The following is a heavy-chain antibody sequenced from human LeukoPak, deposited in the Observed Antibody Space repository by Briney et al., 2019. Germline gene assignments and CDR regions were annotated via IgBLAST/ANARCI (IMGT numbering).Heavy chain of an antibody. V-gene: IGHV3-23*01. CDR1: GFTFSSYA. D-gene: IGHD3-3*01. CDR2: ISGSGGST. Sequence: PGGSLRLSCTASGFTFSSYAMSWVRQAPGKGLEWVSSISGSGGSTYYADSVKGRFTMSRDNSKNTLYLQMNGLRAEDTAVYYCGKGGLRFTDDWGQGTLVTVSS. CDR3: GKGGLRFTDD. J-gene: IGHJ4*02.